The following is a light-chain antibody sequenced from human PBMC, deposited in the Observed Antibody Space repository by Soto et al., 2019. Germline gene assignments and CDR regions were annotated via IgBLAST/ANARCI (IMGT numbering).Light chain of an antibody. CDR1: HSVRSS. CDR2: GAS. V-gene: IGKV3-15*01. Sequence: EIVMTQSPATLSVSPGERATLSCRASHSVRSSLAWYQQKPGQAPRLLIHGASTRATGIPGRFSGSGSGTDFTLTISSLEPEDFAVYYCQQRSQWPPITFGQGTRLEIK. J-gene: IGKJ5*01. CDR3: QQRSQWPPIT.